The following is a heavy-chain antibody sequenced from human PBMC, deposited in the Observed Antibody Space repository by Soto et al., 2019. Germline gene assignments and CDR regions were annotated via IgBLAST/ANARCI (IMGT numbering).Heavy chain of an antibody. Sequence: ASVKFSCKASGYTFTDYYMHWVRQAPGQGLEWMGWINPNSGGTNYAQKFQGRVTMTRDTSISTAYMELSRLRSDDTAVYYCARVHYDSVPADYWGQGTQVTVSS. CDR1: GYTFTDYY. D-gene: IGHD3-22*01. CDR2: INPNSGGT. CDR3: ARVHYDSVPADY. V-gene: IGHV1-2*02. J-gene: IGHJ4*02.